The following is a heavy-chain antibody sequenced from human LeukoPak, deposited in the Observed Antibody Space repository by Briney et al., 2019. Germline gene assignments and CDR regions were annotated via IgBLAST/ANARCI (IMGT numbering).Heavy chain of an antibody. CDR3: TTGYCSGGSCYQYYFDH. J-gene: IGHJ4*02. D-gene: IGHD2-15*01. V-gene: IGHV3-15*01. Sequence: PGGSLRLSCAASGFTFSNAWMSWVRQAPGKGLEWVGRIKSKTDGGTTDYAAPVKGRFTISRDDSKNTLYLQMNSLKTEDTAVYYCTTGYCSGGSCYQYYFDHWGQGTLVTVSS. CDR2: IKSKTDGGTT. CDR1: GFTFSNAW.